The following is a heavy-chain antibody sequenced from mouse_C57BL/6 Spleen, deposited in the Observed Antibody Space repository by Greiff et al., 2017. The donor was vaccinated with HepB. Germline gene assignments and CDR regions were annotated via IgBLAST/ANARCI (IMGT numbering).Heavy chain of an antibody. V-gene: IGHV3-6*01. CDR3: ARDVGQGPWFAY. J-gene: IGHJ3*01. Sequence: VQLQQSGPGLVKPSQSLSLTCSVTGYSITSGYYWNWIRQFPGNKLEWMGYISYDGSNNYNPSLKNRISITRDTSKNQFFLKLNSVTTEDTATYYCARDVGQGPWFAYWGQGTLVTVSA. D-gene: IGHD3-3*01. CDR2: ISYDGSN. CDR1: GYSITSGYY.